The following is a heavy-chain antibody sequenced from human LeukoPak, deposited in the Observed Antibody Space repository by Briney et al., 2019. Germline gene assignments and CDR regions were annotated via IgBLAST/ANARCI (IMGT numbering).Heavy chain of an antibody. Sequence: SETLSLTCTVSGGSISSYYWSWIRQPPGKGLEWIGYVYYSGSTAYNPSLKSRVTISVDTSKNQFSLKLSSVTAADTAVYSCARGYYYYYMDVWGQGTTVTVSS. V-gene: IGHV4-59*01. CDR2: VYYSGST. J-gene: IGHJ6*03. D-gene: IGHD3-10*01. CDR1: GGSISSYY. CDR3: ARGYYYYYMDV.